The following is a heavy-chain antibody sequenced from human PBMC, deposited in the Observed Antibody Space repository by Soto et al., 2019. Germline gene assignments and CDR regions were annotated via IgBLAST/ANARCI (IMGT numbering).Heavy chain of an antibody. J-gene: IGHJ6*02. D-gene: IGHD6-13*01. V-gene: IGHV3-21*01. CDR1: GFTFSSYS. Sequence: GGSLRLSCAASGFTFSSYSMNWVRQAPGKGLEWVSSISSSSSYIYYADSVKGRFTISRDNAKNSLYLQMNSLRAEDTAVYYCARDLEQQLVPLDYYGMDVWGQGTPVTVYS. CDR3: ARDLEQQLVPLDYYGMDV. CDR2: ISSSSSYI.